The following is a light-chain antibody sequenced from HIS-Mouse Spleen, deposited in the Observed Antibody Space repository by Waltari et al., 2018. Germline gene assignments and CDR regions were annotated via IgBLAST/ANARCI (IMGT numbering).Light chain of an antibody. V-gene: IGKV3-20*01. CDR2: GAS. CDR3: QQYGSSPRT. CDR1: QSVSSSY. J-gene: IGKJ1*01. Sequence: EIVLTQSPGTLSLSPGARATLPCRASQSVSSSYLAWYQPKPGQTPRLLIYGASSTATGIPDRFSGSGSGTDFTLTISRLEPEDFAVYYCQQYGSSPRTFGQGTKVEIK.